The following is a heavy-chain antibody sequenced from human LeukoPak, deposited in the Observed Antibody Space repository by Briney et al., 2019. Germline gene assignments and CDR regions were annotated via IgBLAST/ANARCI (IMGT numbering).Heavy chain of an antibody. CDR2: INGGGSNT. CDR1: GFTFNSYV. D-gene: IGHD2-15*01. CDR3: AKSVVVITFRFDD. Sequence: GVSLRLSCAASGFTFNSYVMSWVRQAPGKGLEWVSAINGGGSNTYYADSAKGRFTISRDNSKNMLYLQMNSLRADDTAIYYCAKSVVVITFRFDDWGQGALVTVSS. V-gene: IGHV3-23*01. J-gene: IGHJ4*02.